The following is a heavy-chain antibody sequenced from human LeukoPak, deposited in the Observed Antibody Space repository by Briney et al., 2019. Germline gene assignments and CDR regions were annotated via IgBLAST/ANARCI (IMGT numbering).Heavy chain of an antibody. D-gene: IGHD3-16*01. CDR1: GFTFSSYG. Sequence: GGSLRLSCAASGFTFSSYGMSWVRQAPGKGLEWVSSISGSGGSPFYADSVKGRFTISRDNSKNTLYLQMNSLRAEDTAVYHCAKETPTLGGYWGQGTLVTVSS. V-gene: IGHV3-23*01. J-gene: IGHJ4*02. CDR2: ISGSGGSP. CDR3: AKETPTLGGY.